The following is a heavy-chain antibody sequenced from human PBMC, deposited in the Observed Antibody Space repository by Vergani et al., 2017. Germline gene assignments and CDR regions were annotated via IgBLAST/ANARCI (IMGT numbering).Heavy chain of an antibody. Sequence: EVQLVESGGVVVQPGGSLRLSCAASGFTFDDYTMHWVRQAPGKGLEWVSLISWDGGSTYYADSVKGRFTISRDNAKNTLYLQMNSLRAEDTAVYYCARPPWTTNGGWFDPWGQGTLVTVSS. J-gene: IGHJ5*02. CDR3: ARPPWTTNGGWFDP. V-gene: IGHV3-43*01. CDR2: ISWDGGST. D-gene: IGHD3/OR15-3a*01. CDR1: GFTFDDYT.